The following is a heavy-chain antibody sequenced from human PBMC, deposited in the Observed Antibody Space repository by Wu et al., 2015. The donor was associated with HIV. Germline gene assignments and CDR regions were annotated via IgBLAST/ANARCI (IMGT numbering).Heavy chain of an antibody. Sequence: QVQLVQSGAEVKKPGSSVKVSCRASGGTFIRYAISWVRQAPGQGLEWMGWMNPNSGGTTYAQKFQGRVTMTRDTSINTAYLELSSLRSDDTAVYYCARLVVRRSLGPTTWGQGTLVTVSS. CDR1: GGTFIRYA. V-gene: IGHV1-2*02. CDR3: ARLVVRRSLGPTT. J-gene: IGHJ4*02. D-gene: IGHD3-10*01. CDR2: MNPNSGGT.